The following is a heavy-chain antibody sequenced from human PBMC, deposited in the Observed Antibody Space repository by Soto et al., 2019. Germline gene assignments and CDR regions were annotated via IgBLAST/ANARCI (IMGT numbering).Heavy chain of an antibody. V-gene: IGHV3-23*01. CDR3: AKAARDCGGDCYSSYFDS. CDR2: ITGNAANT. J-gene: IGHJ4*02. CDR1: RFTFGGYA. Sequence: GGSLRLSCSASRFTFGGYATSWVRQAPGKGLEWVSGITGNAANTVYADSVKGRFTISRDNSKNALYLQLNSLSAEDTAVYFCAKAARDCGGDCYSSYFDSWGQGALVTVSS. D-gene: IGHD2-21*02.